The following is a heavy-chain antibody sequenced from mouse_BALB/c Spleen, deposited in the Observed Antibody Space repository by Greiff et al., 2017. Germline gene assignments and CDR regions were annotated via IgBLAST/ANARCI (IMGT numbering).Heavy chain of an antibody. V-gene: IGHV14-3*02. CDR3: AGYYYGSSSWFAY. CDR2: IDPANGNT. CDR1: GFNIKDTY. Sequence: VQLKQSGAELVKPGASVKLSCTASGFNIKDTYMHWVKQRPEQGLEWIGRIDPANGNTKYDPKFQGKATITADTSSNTAYLQLSSLTSEDTAVYYCAGYYYGSSSWFAYWGQGTLVTVSA. J-gene: IGHJ3*01. D-gene: IGHD1-1*01.